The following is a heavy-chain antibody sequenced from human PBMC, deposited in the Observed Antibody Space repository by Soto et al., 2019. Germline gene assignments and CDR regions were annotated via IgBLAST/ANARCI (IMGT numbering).Heavy chain of an antibody. CDR3: ARGSTQENFFDF. Sequence: QVHLQESGPGLVKPSETLSLTCTVSGDSISNHFWSWIRQPPGKELEWVGYSSHSGGTNYNPSLKSRVTISVDTSKNQISLELSSVSAADTAVYYCARGSTQENFFDFWGQGTLVTVSS. CDR1: GDSISNHF. J-gene: IGHJ4*02. V-gene: IGHV4-59*11. D-gene: IGHD6-6*01. CDR2: SSHSGGT.